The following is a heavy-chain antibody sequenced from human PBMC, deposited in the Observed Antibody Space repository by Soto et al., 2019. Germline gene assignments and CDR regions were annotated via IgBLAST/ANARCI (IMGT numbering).Heavy chain of an antibody. CDR1: GFTFSSYD. CDR3: ARGYYYDSSGYRYYYGMDV. Sequence: GGSLRLSCAASGFTFSSYDMHWVRQATGKGLEWVSAIGTAGDTYYPGSVKGRFTISRENAKNSLYLQMNSLRAGDTAVYYCARGYYYDSSGYRYYYGMDVWGQGXTVTVSS. V-gene: IGHV3-13*01. CDR2: IGTAGDT. J-gene: IGHJ6*02. D-gene: IGHD3-22*01.